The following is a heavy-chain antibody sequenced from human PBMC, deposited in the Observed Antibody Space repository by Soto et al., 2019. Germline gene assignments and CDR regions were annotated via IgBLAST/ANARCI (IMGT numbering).Heavy chain of an antibody. CDR1: GFTFSNYA. Sequence: QVQLVESGGGVVQPGRSLRLSCAASGFTFSNYAMHWVRQAPGKGLEWVAVISYDGSNQYYPDSVKGRFTISRDNSKNTLYLHMNTLRVEDTAVYYCAKYSSSSLIGYWGQGTLVTVSS. CDR2: ISYDGSNQ. J-gene: IGHJ4*02. CDR3: AKYSSSSLIGY. V-gene: IGHV3-30-3*02. D-gene: IGHD6-6*01.